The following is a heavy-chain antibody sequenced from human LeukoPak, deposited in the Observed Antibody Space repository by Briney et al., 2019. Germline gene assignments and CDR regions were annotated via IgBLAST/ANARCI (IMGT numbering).Heavy chain of an antibody. CDR3: ARWRSSSAATQHYFDY. CDR2: MIPIFGTA. CDR1: GGTFSSYA. J-gene: IGHJ4*02. D-gene: IGHD2-2*01. V-gene: IGHV1-69*05. Sequence: SVKVSCXASGGTFSSYAISWVRQAPGQGLEWMGGMIPIFGTANYAQKFQGRVTITTDESTSTAYMELSSLRSEDTAVYYCARWRSSSAATQHYFDYWGQGTLVTVSS.